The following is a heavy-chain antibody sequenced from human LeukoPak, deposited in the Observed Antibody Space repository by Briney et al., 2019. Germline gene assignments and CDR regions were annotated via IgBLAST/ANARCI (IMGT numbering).Heavy chain of an antibody. V-gene: IGHV3-30*18. D-gene: IGHD5-18*01. J-gene: IGHJ4*02. Sequence: GGSLRLSCAASGFTFSSYGMHWVRQAPGKGLEWVAVISYDGSNKYYADSVKGRFTISRDNSKNTLYLQMNSLRAEDTAVYYCAKNGDTAMATWGQGTPVTVSS. CDR2: ISYDGSNK. CDR3: AKNGDTAMAT. CDR1: GFTFSSYG.